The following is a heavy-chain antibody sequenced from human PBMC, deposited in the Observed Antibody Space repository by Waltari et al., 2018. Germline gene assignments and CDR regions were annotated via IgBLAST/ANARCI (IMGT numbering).Heavy chain of an antibody. CDR1: GFSFNSYG. J-gene: IGHJ6*03. Sequence: QVQLMESGGGVAQPGESLRLSCAASGFSFNSYGMHWVRQAPGKGLGWVALGSEEEKTKNYADSVQGRFTISRDNSKNSLYLQMNSLRPGDTALYYCARGLEGYTYFMDVWGKGTPVTVSS. D-gene: IGHD5-18*01. V-gene: IGHV3-30*03. CDR3: ARGLEGYTYFMDV. CDR2: GSEEEKTK.